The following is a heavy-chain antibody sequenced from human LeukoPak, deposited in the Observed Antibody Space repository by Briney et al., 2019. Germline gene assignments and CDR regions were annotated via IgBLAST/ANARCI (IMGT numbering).Heavy chain of an antibody. V-gene: IGHV4-4*02. J-gene: IGHJ4*02. CDR2: VSLAGQT. Sequence: SETLSLTCDVSGGSISNTNWWSWVRQPPGQGLEWIGEVSLAGQTNYNPSLNGRVTMSLDESTNQVSLKLTSVTAADTAFYYCSRESGAFCPFGHWGQGTRVIVPS. CDR3: SRESGAFCPFGH. CDR1: GGSISNTNW. D-gene: IGHD1-26*01.